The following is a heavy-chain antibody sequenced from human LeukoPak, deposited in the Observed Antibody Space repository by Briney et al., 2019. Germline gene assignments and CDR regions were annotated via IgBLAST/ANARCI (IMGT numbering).Heavy chain of an antibody. V-gene: IGHV1-2*06. J-gene: IGHJ4*02. D-gene: IGHD1-7*01. CDR2: INPNSGGT. CDR3: ARSNWNYPFDY. Sequence: ASVKVSCKASGYTFTDYYIHWVRQAPGQGLEWMGRINPNSGGTNYAQKFQGRVTMTRDTSISTAYMELSRLRSDDTAVYYCARSNWNYPFDYWGQGTLVTVSS. CDR1: GYTFTDYY.